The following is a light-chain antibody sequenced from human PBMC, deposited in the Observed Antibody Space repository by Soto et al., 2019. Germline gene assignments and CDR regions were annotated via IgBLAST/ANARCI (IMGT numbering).Light chain of an antibody. CDR1: QSISSW. CDR3: QQYDSYPLT. Sequence: DIQMTQSPSTLSVSVGDRVTITCRASQSISSWLAWYQQKPGKAPNLLIYKASSLESGVPSRFSGSGSGTEFTLTVSSLQPDDFATYYCQQYDSYPLTFGGGTKV. V-gene: IGKV1-5*03. CDR2: KAS. J-gene: IGKJ4*01.